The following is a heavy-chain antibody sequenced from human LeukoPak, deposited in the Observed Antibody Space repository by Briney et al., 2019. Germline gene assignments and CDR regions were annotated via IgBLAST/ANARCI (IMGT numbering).Heavy chain of an antibody. CDR2: IYTSGST. D-gene: IGHD5-12*01. CDR3: ARPPTKGVDV. Sequence: NPSQTLSLTCTVSGGSISSGSYYWSWIRQPAGKGLEWIGRIYTSGSTNYNPSLKSRVTVSVDTSKNQFSLKLSSVTAADTAVYYCARPPTKGVDVWGKGTTVTVSS. V-gene: IGHV4-61*02. CDR1: GGSISSGSYY. J-gene: IGHJ6*04.